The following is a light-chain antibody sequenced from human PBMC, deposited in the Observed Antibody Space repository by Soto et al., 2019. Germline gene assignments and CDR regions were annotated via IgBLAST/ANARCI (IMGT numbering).Light chain of an antibody. J-gene: IGLJ1*01. V-gene: IGLV2-14*01. CDR3: SYFTRSSPYV. CDR2: DVT. CDR1: SSDVGGYNY. Sequence: QSALTQPASVSGSPGQSIAISCTGTSSDVGGYNYVSWYQQHPGKAPKLIIYDVTNRPSGVSDRFSGSKSGNTASLTISGLQAEDEADYYCSYFTRSSPYVFGSGTKVTVL.